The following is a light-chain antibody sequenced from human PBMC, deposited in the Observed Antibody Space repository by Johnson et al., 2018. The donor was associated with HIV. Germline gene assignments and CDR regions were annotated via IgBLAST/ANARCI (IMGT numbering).Light chain of an antibody. J-gene: IGLJ1*01. CDR1: ITNIGNNY. Sequence: QSVLTQPPSVSAAPGQKVTISCSGSITNIGNNYVFWYQQLPGTAPKLLTYENIKRPSGIPDRFSDSKSGTSATLDITGLQTGYKTDYFCGTWDTSLRSGYFRTGTKVTVL. V-gene: IGLV1-51*02. CDR2: ENI. CDR3: GTWDTSLRSGY.